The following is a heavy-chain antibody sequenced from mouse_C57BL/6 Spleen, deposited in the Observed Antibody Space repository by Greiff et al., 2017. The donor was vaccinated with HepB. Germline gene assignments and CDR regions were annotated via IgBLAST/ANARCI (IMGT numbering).Heavy chain of an antibody. CDR2: IRNKANGYTT. J-gene: IGHJ2*01. V-gene: IGHV7-3*01. Sequence: EVQGVESGGGLVQPGGSLSLSCAASGFTFTDYYMSWVRQPPVKALEWLGFIRNKANGYTTEYSASVKGRFTISRDNSQSILYLQMNALRAEDSATYYCARYREGRGYYFDYWGQGTTLTVSS. CDR1: GFTFTDYY. D-gene: IGHD3-3*01. CDR3: ARYREGRGYYFDY.